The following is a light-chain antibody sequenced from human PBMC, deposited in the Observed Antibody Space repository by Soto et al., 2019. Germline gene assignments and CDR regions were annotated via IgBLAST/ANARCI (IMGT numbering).Light chain of an antibody. CDR3: QQDENSPWT. CDR2: DAS. Sequence: DIQMTQSPSTLSASVGDRVTITCRASRSISGWLAWYQQRPGKAPKLLIYDASSLQTGVPSRFSGSGSGTEFTLTISSLQPDDFATYYCQQDENSPWTFGQGTKV. CDR1: RSISGW. V-gene: IGKV1-5*01. J-gene: IGKJ1*01.